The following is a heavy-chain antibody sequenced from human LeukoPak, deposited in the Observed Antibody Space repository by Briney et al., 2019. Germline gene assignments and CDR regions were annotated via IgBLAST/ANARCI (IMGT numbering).Heavy chain of an antibody. CDR3: ARLWYYDSSGSDY. CDR1: GYSISSYY. J-gene: IGHJ4*02. Sequence: SETLSLTCTVSGYSISSYYWSWIRQPPGKGLEWIGYIYYSGSTNYNPSLKSRVTISVDTSKNQFSLKLSSVTAADTAVYYCARLWYYDSSGSDYWGQGTLVTVSS. V-gene: IGHV4-59*01. D-gene: IGHD3-22*01. CDR2: IYYSGST.